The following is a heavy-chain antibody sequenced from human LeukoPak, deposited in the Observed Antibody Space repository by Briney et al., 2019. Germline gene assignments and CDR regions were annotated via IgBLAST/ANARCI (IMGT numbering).Heavy chain of an antibody. Sequence: SETLSLTCTVSGDSVSSGSYYWSWIRQPPGKGLEWIGYMYNSGSTNYNPSLKSRVTISVDTSKNQLSLKLSSVTAADTAVYYCARSWAYYGDLLTYWGQGTLVTVSS. CDR3: ARSWAYYGDLLTY. CDR1: GDSVSSGSYY. D-gene: IGHD4-17*01. J-gene: IGHJ4*02. V-gene: IGHV4-61*01. CDR2: MYNSGST.